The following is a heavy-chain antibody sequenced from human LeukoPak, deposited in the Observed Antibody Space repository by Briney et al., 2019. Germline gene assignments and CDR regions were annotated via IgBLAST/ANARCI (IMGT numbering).Heavy chain of an antibody. V-gene: IGHV1-2*02. CDR2: INPNSGGT. J-gene: IGHJ6*03. Sequence: ASVKVSCKASGYTFTGYYMHWVRQAPGQGLEWMGWINPNSGGTNYAQKFQGRVTMTRDTSISTAYMELSRLRSEDTAVYYCARGHILTGYLRVSRHYYMDVWGKGTTVTISS. D-gene: IGHD3-9*01. CDR3: ARGHILTGYLRVSRHYYMDV. CDR1: GYTFTGYY.